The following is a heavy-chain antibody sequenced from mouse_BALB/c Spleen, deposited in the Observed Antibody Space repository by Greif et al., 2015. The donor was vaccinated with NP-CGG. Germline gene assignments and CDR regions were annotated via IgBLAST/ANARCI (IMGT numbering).Heavy chain of an antibody. CDR3: AEMRYYGSSPTSYAMDY. CDR1: GYTFSSYW. J-gene: IGHJ4*01. V-gene: IGHV1-9*01. Sequence: QVQLQQSGAELMKPGASVKISCKATGYTFSSYWIEWVKQRPGHGLEWIGEILPGSGSTNYNEKFKGKATFTADTSSNTAYMQLSSLTSEDSAIYYCAEMRYYGSSPTSYAMDYWGQGTSVTVSS. D-gene: IGHD1-1*01. CDR2: ILPGSGST.